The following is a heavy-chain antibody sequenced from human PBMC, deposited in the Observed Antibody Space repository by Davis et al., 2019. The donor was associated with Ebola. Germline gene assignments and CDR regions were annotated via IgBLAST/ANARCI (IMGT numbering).Heavy chain of an antibody. CDR1: GGSFSGYY. V-gene: IGHV4-34*01. CDR2: INHSGST. J-gene: IGHJ6*02. Sequence: SETLSLTCAVYGGSFSGYYWSWIRQPPGKGLEWIGEINHSGSTNYNPSLKSRVTISVDTSKNQFSLKLSSVTAADTAVYYCARDVVPAASYYYYGMDVWGQGTTVTVSS. D-gene: IGHD2-2*01. CDR3: ARDVVPAASYYYYGMDV.